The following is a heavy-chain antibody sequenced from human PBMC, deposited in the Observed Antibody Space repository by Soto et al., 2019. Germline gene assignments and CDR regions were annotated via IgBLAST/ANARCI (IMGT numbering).Heavy chain of an antibody. CDR2: IYYSGST. J-gene: IGHJ3*02. V-gene: IGHV4-31*02. CDR1: GGSISSGGYY. CDR3: ARAGGMLGSSYYYDSSGPEQYAFDI. Sequence: PSETLSLTCTVSGGSISSGGYYWSWIRQHPGKGLEWIGYIYYSGSTYYNPSLKSRVTISVDTSKNQFSLKLSSVTAADTAMYYCARAGGMLGSSYYYDSSGPEQYAFDIWGQGTMVTVSS. D-gene: IGHD3-22*01.